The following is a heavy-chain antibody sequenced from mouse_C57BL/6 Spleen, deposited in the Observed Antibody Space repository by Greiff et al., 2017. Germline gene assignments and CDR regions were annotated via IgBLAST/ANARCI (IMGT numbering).Heavy chain of an antibody. Sequence: VQLQQPGAELVKPGASVEMSCKASGYTFTSYWITWVKQRPGQGLEWIGDIYPGSGSTNYNAKFKSKATLTVDTSSSTAYMQLSSLASEDSAVYNCARGRGYYGYFDVWGTGTTVTVSS. J-gene: IGHJ1*03. D-gene: IGHD2-2*01. V-gene: IGHV1-55*01. CDR1: GYTFTSYW. CDR3: ARGRGYYGYFDV. CDR2: IYPGSGST.